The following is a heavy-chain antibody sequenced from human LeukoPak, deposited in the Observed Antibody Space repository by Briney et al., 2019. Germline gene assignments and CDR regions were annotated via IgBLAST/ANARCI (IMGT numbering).Heavy chain of an antibody. CDR3: ARGDYYDSSGYYHEPDY. CDR1: GGSFSGYY. D-gene: IGHD3-22*01. V-gene: IGHV4-34*01. Sequence: KASETLSLXCAVYGGSFSGYYWSWIRQPPGKGLEWIGEINHSGSTNYNPSLKSRVTISVDTSKNQFSLKLSFVTAADTAVYYCARGDYYDSSGYYHEPDYWGQGTLVTVSS. J-gene: IGHJ4*02. CDR2: INHSGST.